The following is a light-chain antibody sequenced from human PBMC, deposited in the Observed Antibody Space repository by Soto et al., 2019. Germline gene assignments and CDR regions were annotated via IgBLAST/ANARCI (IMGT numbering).Light chain of an antibody. V-gene: IGKV3-20*01. CDR2: GAS. CDR1: QSVSSSY. J-gene: IGKJ5*01. CDR3: QQYGSSPST. Sequence: EIVLTQSPCTRSFSPCERASLSVMTSQSVSSSYLAWYQQKPGQAPRLLIYGASSRATGIPDRFSGSGSGTDFTLTISRLEPEDFAAYYCQQYGSSPSTFGQGTRLEIK.